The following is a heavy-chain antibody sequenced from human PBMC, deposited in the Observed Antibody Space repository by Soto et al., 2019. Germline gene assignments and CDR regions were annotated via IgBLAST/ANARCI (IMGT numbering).Heavy chain of an antibody. CDR3: AKARSRVTMIVVENFDY. CDR1: GFTFSSYA. Sequence: PGGSLRLSCAASGFTFSSYAMSWVRQAPGKGLEWVSAISGSGGSTYYADSVKGRFTISRDNSKNTLYLQMNSLRAEDTAVYYCAKARSRVTMIVVENFDYWGQGTLVTVSS. CDR2: ISGSGGST. D-gene: IGHD3-22*01. V-gene: IGHV3-23*01. J-gene: IGHJ4*02.